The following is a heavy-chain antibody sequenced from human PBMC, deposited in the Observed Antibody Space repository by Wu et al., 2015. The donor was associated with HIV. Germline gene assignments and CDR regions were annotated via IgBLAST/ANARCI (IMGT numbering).Heavy chain of an antibody. D-gene: IGHD3-10*01. J-gene: IGHJ3*02. Sequence: QVQLVQSGAEVKKPGASVKVSCKASGYTFTGYYMHWVRQAPGQGLEWMGWINPNSGGTNYAQKFQGRVTMTRDTSISTAYMELSRLRSDDTAVYYCARARGGLWKNAGAFDIWGQGTMVTVSS. V-gene: IGHV1-2*02. CDR2: INPNSGGT. CDR1: GYTFTGYY. CDR3: ARARGGLWKNAGAFDI.